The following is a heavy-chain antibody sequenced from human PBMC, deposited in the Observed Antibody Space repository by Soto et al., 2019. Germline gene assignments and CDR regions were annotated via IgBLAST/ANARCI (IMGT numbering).Heavy chain of an antibody. V-gene: IGHV3-11*01. Sequence: GGSQRLSCASSGYTFNIYYITLICQAPGKGLEWISYIDTSGTKIYYADSVKGRFTITRDNAKNSLYLEMNSLRDEDTAVYYCASHYDMWSGYLSPVDYWGQGTLVTVSS. J-gene: IGHJ4*02. CDR2: IDTSGTKI. CDR1: GYTFNIYY. D-gene: IGHD3-3*01. CDR3: ASHYDMWSGYLSPVDY.